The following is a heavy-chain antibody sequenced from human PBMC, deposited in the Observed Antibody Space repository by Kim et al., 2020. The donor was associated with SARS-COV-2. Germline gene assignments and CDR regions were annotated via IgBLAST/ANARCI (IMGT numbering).Heavy chain of an antibody. V-gene: IGHV3-53*01. Sequence: GGSLRLSCAASGFTVSSNYMSWVRQAPGKGLEWVSVIYSGGSTYYADSVKGRFTISRDNSKNTLYLQMNSLRAEDTAVYYCARGGCSSTSCYESDYWGQGTLVTVSS. D-gene: IGHD2-2*01. CDR3: ARGGCSSTSCYESDY. CDR1: GFTVSSNY. CDR2: IYSGGST. J-gene: IGHJ4*02.